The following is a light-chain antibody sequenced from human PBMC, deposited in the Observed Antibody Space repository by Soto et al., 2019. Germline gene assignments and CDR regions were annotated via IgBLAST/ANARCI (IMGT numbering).Light chain of an antibody. J-gene: IGKJ3*01. V-gene: IGKV3-20*01. Sequence: EIVLTQSPGTLSLSPGERATLSCRASQSVYNNYLAWYHQKPGQAPRLLIYGASSRATGIPDRFSGSGSGTDFTLTISRLEPEDFAVYYCKQYGRSLTFGPGNKVDIK. CDR1: QSVYNNY. CDR2: GAS. CDR3: KQYGRSLT.